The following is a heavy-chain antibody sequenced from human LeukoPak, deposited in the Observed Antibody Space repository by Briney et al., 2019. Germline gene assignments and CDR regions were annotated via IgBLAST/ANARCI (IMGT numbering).Heavy chain of an antibody. CDR1: GGSISNGIYY. CDR2: LYTSGNT. D-gene: IGHD5-24*01. CDR3: ARRVEMAFDY. J-gene: IGHJ4*02. Sequence: SETLSLTCTVSGGSISNGIYYWGWVRQPAGKGLEWIGRLYTSGNTRYNPSLKSRVTISKDTSKNQFSLKLSSVTAADTAVYYCARRVEMAFDYWGQGTLVTVSS. V-gene: IGHV4-61*02.